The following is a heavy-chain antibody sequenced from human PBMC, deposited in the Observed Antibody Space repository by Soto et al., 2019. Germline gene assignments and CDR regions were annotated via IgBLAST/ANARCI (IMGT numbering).Heavy chain of an antibody. Sequence: SVRLSCAASGFTFDDYAMHWVRQAPVKGLEWVSGISWNSGSIGYADSVKGRFTISRDNAKNSLYLQMNSLRAEDTALYYCAKGPLAGTFGGYYFDYWGQGTLVTVSS. CDR1: GFTFDDYA. J-gene: IGHJ4*02. D-gene: IGHD6-19*01. CDR2: ISWNSGSI. CDR3: AKGPLAGTFGGYYFDY. V-gene: IGHV3-9*01.